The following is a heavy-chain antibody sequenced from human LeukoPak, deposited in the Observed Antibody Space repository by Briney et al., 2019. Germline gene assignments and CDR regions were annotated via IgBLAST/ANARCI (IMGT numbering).Heavy chain of an antibody. J-gene: IGHJ4*02. CDR2: INPNSGGT. CDR1: GYTFTGYY. D-gene: IGHD1-20*01. V-gene: IGHV1-2*02. CDR3: ARDWVYNWGTPGFDY. Sequence: GASVKVSCKASGYTFTGYYMHWVRQAPGQGLEWMGWINPNSGGTNYAQKFQGRVTMTRDTSISTAYMELSRLRSDDTAVYYCARDWVYNWGTPGFDYWGQGTLVTVSS.